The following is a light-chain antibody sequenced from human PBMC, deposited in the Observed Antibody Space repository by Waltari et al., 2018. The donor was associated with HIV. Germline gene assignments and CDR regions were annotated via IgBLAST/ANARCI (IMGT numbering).Light chain of an antibody. V-gene: IGKV3-11*01. Sequence: EIVLTQSPATLSLSPGERATLSCRASQSVSDYLAWYQQKRGQAPRLLIYDASNRATGIPARFSGSGSGTDFTLTISSLEPEDFAVYYCQQYGTSPFTFGPGTKVDIK. CDR1: QSVSDY. J-gene: IGKJ3*01. CDR2: DAS. CDR3: QQYGTSPFT.